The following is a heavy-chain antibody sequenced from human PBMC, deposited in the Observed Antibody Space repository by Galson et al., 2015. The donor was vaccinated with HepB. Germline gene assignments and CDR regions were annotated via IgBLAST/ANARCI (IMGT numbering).Heavy chain of an antibody. D-gene: IGHD6-19*01. CDR3: ARGYDSDWSHSRGD. V-gene: IGHV7-4-1*02. CDR1: GYTFSTSS. J-gene: IGHJ1*01. CDR2: INTKTGNP. Sequence: SVKVSCRAFGYTFSTSSMNWVRQAPGQGLEWMGWINTKTGNPTYAQGFRGRFVFFFDISVRTAYLQISSLKTEDTATYYCARGYDSDWSHSRGDWGQGTLVTVSS.